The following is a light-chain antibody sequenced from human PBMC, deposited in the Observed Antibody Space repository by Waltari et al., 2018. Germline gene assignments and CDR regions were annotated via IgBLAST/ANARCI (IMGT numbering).Light chain of an antibody. CDR1: SLNCGGYNY. V-gene: IGLV2-14*01. Sequence: QSALTQPAPVSRSPGQSITISCPATSLNCGGYNYFPWYHQHPGKAPKLMIYEVSNRPSGVSNRFSGSKSGNTASLTISGLQAEDEADYYCSSYTSSSPYVFGTGTKVTVL. CDR3: SSYTSSSPYV. J-gene: IGLJ1*01. CDR2: EVS.